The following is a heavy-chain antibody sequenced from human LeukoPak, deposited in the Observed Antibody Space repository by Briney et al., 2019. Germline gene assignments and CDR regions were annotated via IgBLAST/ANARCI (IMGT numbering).Heavy chain of an antibody. CDR2: ISSSSSYI. Sequence: GGSLRLSCAASGFTCSSYSMNWVRQAPGKGLEWVSSISSSSSYIYYADSVKGRFTISRDNAKNSLYLQMNSLRAEDTAVYYCARGGYCSGGSCYSATFDYWGQGTLVTVSS. D-gene: IGHD2-15*01. J-gene: IGHJ4*02. CDR3: ARGGYCSGGSCYSATFDY. V-gene: IGHV3-21*01. CDR1: GFTCSSYS.